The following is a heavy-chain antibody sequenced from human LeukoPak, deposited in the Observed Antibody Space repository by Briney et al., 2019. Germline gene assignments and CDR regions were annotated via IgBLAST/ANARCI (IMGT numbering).Heavy chain of an antibody. J-gene: IGHJ4*02. Sequence: SETLSLTCTVSGGSISSYYWSWIRQPPGKGLEWIGYIYYSGSTNYNPSLKSRVTISVDTSKNQFSLKLSSLTAADKAVYYCARVQVVPAAMYDYWGQGTLVTVSS. CDR2: IYYSGST. V-gene: IGHV4-59*01. CDR1: GGSISSYY. D-gene: IGHD2-2*01. CDR3: ARVQVVPAAMYDY.